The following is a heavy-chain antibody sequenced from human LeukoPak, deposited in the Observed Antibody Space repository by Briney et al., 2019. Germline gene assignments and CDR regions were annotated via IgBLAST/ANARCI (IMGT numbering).Heavy chain of an antibody. J-gene: IGHJ4*02. V-gene: IGHV3-7*01. CDR3: ARGDFGVVTHFDY. Sequence: GGSLRLSCTASGFTISSNWMSWVRQAPGRGLEWVANIKQNGGEKYYVDSVKGRFTISRDNAKNSLYLQMNSLRAEDTAIYYCARGDFGVVTHFDYWGQGTLVTVSS. CDR2: IKQNGGEK. D-gene: IGHD3-3*01. CDR1: GFTISSNW.